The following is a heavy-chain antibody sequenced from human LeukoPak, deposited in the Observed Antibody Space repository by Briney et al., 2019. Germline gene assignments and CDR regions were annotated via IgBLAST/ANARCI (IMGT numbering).Heavy chain of an antibody. J-gene: IGHJ4*02. CDR2: INAGNGNT. D-gene: IGHD5-24*01. V-gene: IGHV1-3*01. Sequence: ASVKVSCKASGYTFTSYAMHWVRQAPGQRLEWMGWINAGNGNTKYSQKFQGRVTMTTDTSTSTAYMELRSLRSDDTAVYYCARAVRDGYNSYYFDYWGQGTLVTVSS. CDR3: ARAVRDGYNSYYFDY. CDR1: GYTFTSYA.